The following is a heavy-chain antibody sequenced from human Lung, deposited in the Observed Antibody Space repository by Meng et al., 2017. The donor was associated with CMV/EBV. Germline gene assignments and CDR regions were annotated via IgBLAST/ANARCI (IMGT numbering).Heavy chain of an antibody. Sequence: GESLKISCAASGFTFSTYAMNWVRQGPGKGLKWVSTIINSGDKTYYADSVKGRFTISRDNSKNMVYLQMNSLRAGDTAVYYCANNWNSDYWGQGTLVTVSS. CDR3: ANNWNSDY. CDR1: GFTFSTYA. J-gene: IGHJ4*02. CDR2: IINSGDKT. D-gene: IGHD1-1*01. V-gene: IGHV3-23*01.